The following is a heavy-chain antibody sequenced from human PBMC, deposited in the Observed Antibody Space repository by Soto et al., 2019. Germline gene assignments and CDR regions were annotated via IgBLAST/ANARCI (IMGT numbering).Heavy chain of an antibody. V-gene: IGHV3-7*05. CDR2: INQDGSEK. CDR3: ASPQQWLAQRGDFDY. Sequence: EVQLVESGGGLVQPGGSLRLSCAASGFTFSNYWMSWVRQAPGKGLQWVANINQDGSEKYYVDSVKGRFTISRDNSKTSLYLQMNTLRAEDTAVYYCASPQQWLAQRGDFDYWGQGTLVTVSS. D-gene: IGHD6-19*01. CDR1: GFTFSNYW. J-gene: IGHJ4*02.